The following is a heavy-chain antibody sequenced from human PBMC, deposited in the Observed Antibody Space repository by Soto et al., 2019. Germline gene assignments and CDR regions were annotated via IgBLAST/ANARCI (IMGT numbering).Heavy chain of an antibody. CDR2: LSSDGNAT. J-gene: IGHJ3*01. CDR3: ARGSRNAFHL. CDR1: GFTFSQYW. D-gene: IGHD2-15*01. V-gene: IGHV3-74*01. Sequence: GGALRLSCTASGFTFSQYWMHGVRQAPGKRLVWVSQLSSDGNATNDADSVKGRFTISRDNAKNTLYLQMNNLRADDTAVYYFARGSRNAFHLSGPGPIVTVSS.